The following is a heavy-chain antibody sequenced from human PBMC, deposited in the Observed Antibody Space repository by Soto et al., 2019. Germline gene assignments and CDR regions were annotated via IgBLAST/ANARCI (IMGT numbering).Heavy chain of an antibody. D-gene: IGHD1-7*01. CDR2: FDPEDGET. V-gene: IGHV1-24*01. CDR3: ATGRGAVKAGTALTPYYYYFGMDV. J-gene: IGHJ6*02. CDR1: GYTLTELS. Sequence: QVQLVQSGAEVKKPGASVKVSCKVSGYTLTELSMHWVRQAPGKGLEWMGGFDPEDGETIYAQKFQGRVTMTEDTSTDTAYMELSSLRSEDTAVYYCATGRGAVKAGTALTPYYYYFGMDVWGQGTTVTVSS.